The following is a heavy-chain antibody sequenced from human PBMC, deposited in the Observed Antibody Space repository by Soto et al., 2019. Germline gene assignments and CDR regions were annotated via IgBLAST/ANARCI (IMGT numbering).Heavy chain of an antibody. Sequence: SETLSLTCTVSSGSISSYYWSWIRQPPGKGLEWIGHIYFSGSTKYNPSLKSRVTMSVDTSKNQFFLKVSSVTAADSAVYYCARDRTIVGASDTYYYGMSVWGQGTPVTVSS. CDR1: SGSISSYY. V-gene: IGHV4-59*01. CDR2: IYFSGST. CDR3: ARDRTIVGASDTYYYGMSV. J-gene: IGHJ6*02. D-gene: IGHD1-26*01.